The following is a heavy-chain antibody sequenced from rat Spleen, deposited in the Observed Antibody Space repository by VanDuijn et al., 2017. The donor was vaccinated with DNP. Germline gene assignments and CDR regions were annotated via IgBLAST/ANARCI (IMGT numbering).Heavy chain of an antibody. Sequence: EVQLVESGGGLVQPGRSLKLSCAASGITFSDYNMAWVRQAPKKGLEWVASINYDGSSTYYRDSVKGRFTISRDNAKSTLYLQMDSLRSEDTATYYCARGTTVNDYWGQGVMVTVSS. CDR2: INYDGSST. V-gene: IGHV5-7*01. D-gene: IGHD1-1*01. J-gene: IGHJ2*01. CDR1: GITFSDYN. CDR3: ARGTTVNDY.